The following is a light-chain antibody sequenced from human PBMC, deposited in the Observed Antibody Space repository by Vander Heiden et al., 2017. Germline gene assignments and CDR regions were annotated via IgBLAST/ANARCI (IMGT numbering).Light chain of an antibody. V-gene: IGLV2-14*03. CDR1: GSDVGGYND. J-gene: IGLJ3*02. CDR2: DVS. Sequence: QSALTQPASVSGPPGQSITIPCTGTGSDVGGYNDVSWYQQHPGKAPKLMIYDVSNRPSGVSNRFSGSKSGNTASLTISGLQAEDEADYYCSSYTSSSTPVFGGGTKLTVL. CDR3: SSYTSSSTPV.